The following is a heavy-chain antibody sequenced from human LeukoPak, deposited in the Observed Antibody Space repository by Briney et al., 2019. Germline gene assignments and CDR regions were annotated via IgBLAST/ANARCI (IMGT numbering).Heavy chain of an antibody. CDR3: ASAREYCGSAECYEYFQH. D-gene: IGHD2-21*01. J-gene: IGHJ1*01. CDR1: GVTVGTNS. CDR2: IYSGGST. Sequence: AGGSLRLSCAASGVTVGTNSMSWARQSPGKGLEWVSVIYSGGSTYNADSVNCRFTVSRDNSRNTLFLQMDNLRAEDTALYFCASAREYCGSAECYEYFQHWGQGTLVIVSS. V-gene: IGHV3-53*01.